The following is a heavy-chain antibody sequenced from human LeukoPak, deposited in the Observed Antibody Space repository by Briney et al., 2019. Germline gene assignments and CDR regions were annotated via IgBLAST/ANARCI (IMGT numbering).Heavy chain of an antibody. Sequence: SETLSLTCTVYGGSFGAYYWSWIRQPPGKGLEWIGYIYYSGSTNYNPSLKSRVTISVDTSKNQFSLKLSSVTAADTAVYYCAREKNLLPTDWGQGTLVTVSS. CDR2: IYYSGST. CDR1: GGSFGAYY. J-gene: IGHJ4*02. V-gene: IGHV4-59*01. CDR3: AREKNLLPTD.